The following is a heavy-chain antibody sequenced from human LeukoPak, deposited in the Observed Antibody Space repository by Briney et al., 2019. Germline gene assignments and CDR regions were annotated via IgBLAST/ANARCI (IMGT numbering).Heavy chain of an antibody. D-gene: IGHD2-2*02. CDR3: VKGAICPGSYFDD. CDR1: GFNFRNYA. CDR2: IRSNGDTT. Sequence: GGSLRLSCEASGFNFRNYAMRWVRQSPDKGREWISMIRSNGDTTHYSDSVRGRFSISRDNSKNTVYLQMNSLRVEDTAVYHCVKGAICPGSYFDDWGQGTLVTVSS. J-gene: IGHJ4*02. V-gene: IGHV3-23*01.